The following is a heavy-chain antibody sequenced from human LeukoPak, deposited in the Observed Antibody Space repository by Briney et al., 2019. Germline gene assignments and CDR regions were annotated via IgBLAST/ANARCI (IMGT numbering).Heavy chain of an antibody. Sequence: SETLSLTCTVSGGSISSVDHYWNWIRQHPGKGLEWIGCVYYSGSTYYNPSLKSRVTISADTSKSQFSLQLSSVTAAGTAVYYCATGTDSRKVGYWGQGTLVTVSS. V-gene: IGHV4-31*03. J-gene: IGHJ4*02. D-gene: IGHD1-26*01. CDR3: ATGTDSRKVGY. CDR1: GGSISSVDHY. CDR2: VYYSGST.